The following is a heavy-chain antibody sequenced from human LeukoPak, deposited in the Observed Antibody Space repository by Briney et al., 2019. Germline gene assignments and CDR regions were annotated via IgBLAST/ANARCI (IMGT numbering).Heavy chain of an antibody. CDR1: GGSISSSSYY. V-gene: IGHV4-39*07. J-gene: IGHJ4*02. Sequence: PSETLSLTCTVSGGSISSSSYYWGWIRQPPGKGLEWFGSMYYSGSTYYSPSLKSRVTISLDTSKNQFSLRLSSVTAADTAVYYCARDSRGLGDYFDYWGQGTLVTVSS. D-gene: IGHD2-2*01. CDR2: MYYSGST. CDR3: ARDSRGLGDYFDY.